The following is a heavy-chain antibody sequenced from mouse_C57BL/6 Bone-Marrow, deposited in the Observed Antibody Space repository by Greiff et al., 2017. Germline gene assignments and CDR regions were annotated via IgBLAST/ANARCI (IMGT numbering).Heavy chain of an antibody. CDR3: ASPWFYYAMDY. J-gene: IGHJ4*01. Sequence: QVQLKESGAELARPGASVKMSCKASGYTFPSYTMHWVKQRPGKGLEWIGYINPSSGFTKYNQKFRDKATLTADKSSSTAYMQLSSLTSAYSAVYYCASPWFYYAMDYWGQGTSVTVSS. D-gene: IGHD2-2*01. V-gene: IGHV1-4*01. CDR2: INPSSGFT. CDR1: GYTFPSYT.